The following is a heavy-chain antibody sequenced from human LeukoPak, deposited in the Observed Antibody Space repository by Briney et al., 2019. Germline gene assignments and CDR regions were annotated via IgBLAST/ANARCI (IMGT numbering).Heavy chain of an antibody. CDR1: GYSFTTYW. V-gene: IGHV5-51*01. D-gene: IGHD6-6*01. Sequence: GESLQISCKVSGYSFTTYWIGWVRQMPGKGLGWMGIIFPGDSDTTYSPSFQGQVTISADKSISTAYLQWSSLRASDTAIYYCARQLADSSSSYDYWGQGTLVTVSS. J-gene: IGHJ4*02. CDR2: IFPGDSDT. CDR3: ARQLADSSSSYDY.